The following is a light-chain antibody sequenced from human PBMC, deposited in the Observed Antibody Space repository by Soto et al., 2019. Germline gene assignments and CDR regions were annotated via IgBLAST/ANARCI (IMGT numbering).Light chain of an antibody. J-gene: IGLJ1*01. CDR1: SSDVGSYNL. CDR2: EGS. CDR3: CSYAGSRTYL. Sequence: QSVLTQPASVSGSPGQSITISCTGTSSDVGSYNLVSWYQQHPGKAPKLMIYEGSKRPSGVSNRFSGSKPGNTASLTISGLQAEDEADYYCCSYAGSRTYLFCTGTKVTV. V-gene: IGLV2-23*01.